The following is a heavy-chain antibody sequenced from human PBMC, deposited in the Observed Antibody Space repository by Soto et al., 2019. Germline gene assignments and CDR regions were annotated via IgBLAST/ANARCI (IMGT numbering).Heavy chain of an antibody. CDR3: ARDLEGMAVTGGYYVDY. D-gene: IGHD6-19*01. CDR2: ITTSSSTI. CDR1: GFTFSSYS. V-gene: IGHV3-48*01. Sequence: GGSLRLSCAASGFTFSSYSMNWVRQAPGKGLEWVSYITTSSSTIYYADSVKGRFTISRDNAKNSLYLQMNSLRAEDTAVYYCARDLEGMAVTGGYYVDYWGQGTLVTVSS. J-gene: IGHJ4*02.